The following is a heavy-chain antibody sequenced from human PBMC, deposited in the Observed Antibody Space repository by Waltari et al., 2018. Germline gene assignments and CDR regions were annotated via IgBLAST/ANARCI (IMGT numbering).Heavy chain of an antibody. CDR3: ARRGRAYDILTGYPYAFDI. CDR2: INHSGST. D-gene: IGHD3-9*01. V-gene: IGHV4-34*01. J-gene: IGHJ3*02. Sequence: YGVSFSGSYWSWIRQPPGKGLEWIGEINHSGSTNYNPSLKSRVTISVDTSKNQFSLKLSSVTAADTAVYYCARRGRAYDILTGYPYAFDIWGQGTMVTVSS. CDR1: GVSFSGSY.